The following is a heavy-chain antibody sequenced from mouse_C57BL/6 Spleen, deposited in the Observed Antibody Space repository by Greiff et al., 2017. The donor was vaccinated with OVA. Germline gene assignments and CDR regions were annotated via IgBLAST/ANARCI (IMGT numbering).Heavy chain of an antibody. V-gene: IGHV5-17*01. Sequence: EVQRVESGGGLVKPGGSLKLSCAASGFTFSDYGMHWVRQAPAKGLAWVAYISSGSSTTYYADTLKGRFTISRDNAKNTLFLQMTSLRSEDTAMYYGALATVVGDYFDYWGQGTTLTVSS. CDR1: GFTFSDYG. D-gene: IGHD1-1*01. J-gene: IGHJ2*01. CDR2: ISSGSSTT. CDR3: ALATVVGDYFDY.